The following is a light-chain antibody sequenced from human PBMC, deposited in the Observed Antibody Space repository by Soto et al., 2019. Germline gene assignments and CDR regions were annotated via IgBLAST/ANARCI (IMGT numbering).Light chain of an antibody. CDR3: QQPYTIPWT. V-gene: IGKV1-39*01. J-gene: IGKJ1*01. CDR1: QSFSNY. CDR2: SAT. Sequence: DIQMTQSPSSVSASVGDRITITCRTSQSFSNYLTWYQHKPGRAPKLLIYSATVLQSGVPSRFSGSGSGTDFTLTISRLQPADSATYYCQQPYTIPWTFGQGTKVDIK.